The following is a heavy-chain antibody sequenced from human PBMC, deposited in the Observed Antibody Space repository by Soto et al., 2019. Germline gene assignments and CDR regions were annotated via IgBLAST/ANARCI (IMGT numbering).Heavy chain of an antibody. CDR2: IYSGGST. D-gene: IGHD2-21*01. CDR1: GFTVSSNY. V-gene: IGHV3-66*01. Sequence: GGSLRLSCAASGFTVSSNYMSWVRQAPGKGLEWVSVIYSGGSTYYADPVKGRFTISRDNSKNTLYLQMNSLRAEDTAVYYCAKEMIASTLADFFNYWGQRTPVTVSS. J-gene: IGHJ4*02. CDR3: AKEMIASTLADFFNY.